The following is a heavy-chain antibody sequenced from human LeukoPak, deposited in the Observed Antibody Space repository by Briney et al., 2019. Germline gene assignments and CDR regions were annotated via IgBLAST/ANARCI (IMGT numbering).Heavy chain of an antibody. D-gene: IGHD4-17*01. Sequence: SGTLSLTCAVYGGSFSGYYWSWIRQPPGKGLEWIGEINHSGSTNYNPSLKSRVTISVDTSKNQFSLKLSSVTAADTAVYYCARGGYGDYVAEYFQHWGQGTLVTVSS. CDR1: GGSFSGYY. CDR3: ARGGYGDYVAEYFQH. CDR2: INHSGST. J-gene: IGHJ1*01. V-gene: IGHV4-34*01.